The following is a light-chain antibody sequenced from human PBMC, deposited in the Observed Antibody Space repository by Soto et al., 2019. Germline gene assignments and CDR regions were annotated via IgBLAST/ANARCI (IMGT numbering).Light chain of an antibody. CDR2: DVG. CDR3: DSYTASSPYV. CDR1: TSDVGSYNR. V-gene: IGLV2-18*02. J-gene: IGLJ1*01. Sequence: ALTQPPSVSGSPGQSVTISCTGTTSDVGSYNRVSWYQQTPGTAPKLIIYDVGSRPSGVPDRFSGSKSGNTASLTISGFQAEDEADYSCDSYTASSPYVFGTGTKVTVL.